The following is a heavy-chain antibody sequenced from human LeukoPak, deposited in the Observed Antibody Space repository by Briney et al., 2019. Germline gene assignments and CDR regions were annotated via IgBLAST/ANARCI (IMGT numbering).Heavy chain of an antibody. CDR2: IWYDGSNK. Sequence: PGGSLRLSCAASGFTFSSYGMHWVRQAPGKGLGGVALIWYDGSNKYYADSVKGRFTISRDNSKNTLYLQMNSLRAEDTAVYYCARDWDLSGSYFGMDVWGQGTTVTVSS. D-gene: IGHD3-10*01. J-gene: IGHJ6*02. V-gene: IGHV3-33*01. CDR1: GFTFSSYG. CDR3: ARDWDLSGSYFGMDV.